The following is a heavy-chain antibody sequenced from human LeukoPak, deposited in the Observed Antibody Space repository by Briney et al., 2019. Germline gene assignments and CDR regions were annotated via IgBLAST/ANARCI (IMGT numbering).Heavy chain of an antibody. Sequence: KSSETLSLTCTVSGGSISSYYWRWIRQPPGKGLEWIGHIYYSGSTNYNPSLKSRVAISVDTSKNQSSLKRRSVTAADTAVYYCARGARGYSYGHFDYWGQGTLVTVSS. J-gene: IGHJ4*02. CDR1: GGSISSYY. D-gene: IGHD5-18*01. CDR3: ARGARGYSYGHFDY. CDR2: IYYSGST. V-gene: IGHV4-59*01.